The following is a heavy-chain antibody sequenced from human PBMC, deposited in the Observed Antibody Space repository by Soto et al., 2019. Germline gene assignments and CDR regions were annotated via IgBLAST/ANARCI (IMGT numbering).Heavy chain of an antibody. J-gene: IGHJ4*02. D-gene: IGHD5-12*01. CDR1: GGTFSSYA. V-gene: IGHV1-69*05. CDR3: ARDSGYDSNFDY. CDR2: IIPIFGTA. Sequence: SVKVSCKASGGTFSSYAISWVRQAPGQGLEWMGGIIPIFGTANYAQKLQGRVTMTTDTSTSTAYMELRSLRSDDTAVYYCARDSGYDSNFDYWGQGTLVTVSS.